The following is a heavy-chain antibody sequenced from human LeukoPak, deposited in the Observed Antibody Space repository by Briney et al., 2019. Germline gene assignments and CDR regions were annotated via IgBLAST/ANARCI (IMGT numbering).Heavy chain of an antibody. CDR2: IYYTGST. CDR1: GGSVSSMTYY. V-gene: IGHV4-39*07. J-gene: IGHJ4*02. D-gene: IGHD2-8*01. CDR3: TAEKNGSPHY. Sequence: SETLALTCTVSGGSVSSMTYYWSWVRQPPGKGLSWIASIYYTGSTYYNPSLKSRVTISLDMSTNEFFLTMTSVTAADTAVYFCTAEKNGSPHYWGQGTQVTVSS.